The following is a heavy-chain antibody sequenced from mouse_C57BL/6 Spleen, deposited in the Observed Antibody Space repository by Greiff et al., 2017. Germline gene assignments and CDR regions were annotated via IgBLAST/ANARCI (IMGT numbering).Heavy chain of an antibody. J-gene: IGHJ4*01. V-gene: IGHV1-82*01. Sequence: QVQLQQSGPELVKPGASVKISCKASGYAFSSSWMNWVKQRPGKGLEWIGRIYPGDGDTNYNGKFKGKATLTADKSSSTAYMPLSSLTSEDSAVYFCARGLTSLYAMDYWGKGTSVTVSS. CDR2: IYPGDGDT. D-gene: IGHD4-1*01. CDR1: GYAFSSSW. CDR3: ARGLTSLYAMDY.